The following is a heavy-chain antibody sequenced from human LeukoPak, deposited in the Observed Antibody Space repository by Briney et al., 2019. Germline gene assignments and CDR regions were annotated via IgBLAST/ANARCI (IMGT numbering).Heavy chain of an antibody. CDR2: IYYSGST. J-gene: IGHJ4*02. V-gene: IGHV4-59*01. Sequence: SETLSLTCTVSGGSINNYYWSWIRQPPGNGLEWIGYIYYSGSTNYNPSLKSRVTISVDTSKNHFSLKLSSLTAADTAVYYCARHRGSGYPYFDYWGQGTLVTVSS. CDR3: ARHRGSGYPYFDY. D-gene: IGHD3-22*01. CDR1: GGSINNYY.